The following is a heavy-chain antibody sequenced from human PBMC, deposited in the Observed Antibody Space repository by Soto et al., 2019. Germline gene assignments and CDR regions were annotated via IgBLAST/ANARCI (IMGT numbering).Heavy chain of an antibody. CDR2: ISGSGGST. CDR1: GFTFSTYA. J-gene: IGHJ4*02. D-gene: IGHD6-19*01. CDR3: AKPGYLEQWLVRGYFDY. V-gene: IGHV3-23*01. Sequence: VQLLDSGGGLVQPGGSLRLSCAASGFTFSTYALSWVRQAPGKGLEWVSAISGSGGSTYYADSVKGRFTISRDNSKNTLYLQMNSLRAEDTAVYYCAKPGYLEQWLVRGYFDYWGQGTLVTVSS.